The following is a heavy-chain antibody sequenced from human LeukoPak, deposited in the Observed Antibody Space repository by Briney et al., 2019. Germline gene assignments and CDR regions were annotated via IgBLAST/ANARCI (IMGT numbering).Heavy chain of an antibody. J-gene: IGHJ4*02. CDR3: ARAFGLDY. CDR2: MNPNRGNT. CDR1: GYTFTSYD. Sequence: ASVKVSCKASGYTFTSYDINWVRQATGQGLEWMGWMNPNRGNTNYAQKLQGRVTMTTNTSTSTAYMELRSLRSDDTAVYYCARAFGLDYWGQGTLVTVSS. V-gene: IGHV1-8*01. D-gene: IGHD3-3*01.